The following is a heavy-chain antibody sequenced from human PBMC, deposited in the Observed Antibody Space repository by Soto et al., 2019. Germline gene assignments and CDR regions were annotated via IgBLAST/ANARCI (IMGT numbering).Heavy chain of an antibody. D-gene: IGHD5-18*01. CDR2: IYHSGST. J-gene: IGHJ4*02. Sequence: SETLSLTCAVSGYSISSGYYWGWIRQPPGKGLEWIGSIYHSGSTYYNPSLKSRVTISVDTSKNQFSLKLSSVTAADTAVYYCAVNGQLWDLDYWGQGNLVTVS. V-gene: IGHV4-38-2*01. CDR3: AVNGQLWDLDY. CDR1: GYSISSGYY.